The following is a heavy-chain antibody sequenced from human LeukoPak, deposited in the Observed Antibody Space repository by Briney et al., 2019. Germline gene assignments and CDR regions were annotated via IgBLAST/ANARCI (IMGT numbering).Heavy chain of an antibody. Sequence: SETLSLTCTVSGGSISSYYWSWIRQPPGKGLEWIGYIYYSGSTNYNPSLKSRVTISVDTSKNQFSLKLSSVTAADTAVYYCARGLYLTTRGGAAAGFLDYWGQGNLVTVSS. V-gene: IGHV4-59*12. CDR2: IYYSGST. D-gene: IGHD6-13*01. J-gene: IGHJ4*02. CDR3: ARGLYLTTRGGAAAGFLDY. CDR1: GGSISSYY.